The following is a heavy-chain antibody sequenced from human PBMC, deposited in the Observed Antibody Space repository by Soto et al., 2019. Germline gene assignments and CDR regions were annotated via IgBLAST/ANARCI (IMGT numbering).Heavy chain of an antibody. J-gene: IGHJ2*01. V-gene: IGHV3-72*01. CDR1: GFTFSDHY. CDR2: IRNKVNSYTT. CDR3: ARRLQTTVTTGDFDL. D-gene: IGHD4-17*01. Sequence: EVQLVESGGGLVQPGGSLRLSCAASGFTFSDHYMDWVRQAPGKGLEWVGRIRNKVNSYTTQYAASVKGRFTISRDXSXXSLNRQMNSLITEDTAVYYCARRLQTTVTTGDFDLWGRGTLVTVSS.